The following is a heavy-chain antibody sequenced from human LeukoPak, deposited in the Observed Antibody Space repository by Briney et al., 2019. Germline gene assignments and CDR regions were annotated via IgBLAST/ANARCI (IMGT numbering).Heavy chain of an antibody. CDR1: GGFISSNY. V-gene: IGHV4-59*08. J-gene: IGHJ4*02. CDR2: IYYSGSS. CDR3: ARHYVFVIGGSSFDY. D-gene: IGHD3-16*01. Sequence: SETLSLTCTVSGGFISSNYWSWIRQPPGRGLEWIGYIYYSGSSNYSPSLKSRVTISVDTSKNQFSLNLSSVTAADTAVYFCARHYVFVIGGSSFDYWGQGTLVTVSS.